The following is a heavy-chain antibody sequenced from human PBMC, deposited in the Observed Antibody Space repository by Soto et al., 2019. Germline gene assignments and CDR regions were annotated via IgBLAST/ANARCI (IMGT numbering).Heavy chain of an antibody. J-gene: IGHJ6*02. V-gene: IGHV1-18*01. Sequence: ASVKVSCKASGYTFTCYGISWVRQAPGQGLEWMGWISAYNGNTNYAQKLQGRVTMTTDTSTSTAYMELRSLRSDDTAVYYCARGANYDFWSGYYTGPNYYYGMDVWGQGTTVTVSS. D-gene: IGHD3-3*01. CDR2: ISAYNGNT. CDR1: GYTFTCYG. CDR3: ARGANYDFWSGYYTGPNYYYGMDV.